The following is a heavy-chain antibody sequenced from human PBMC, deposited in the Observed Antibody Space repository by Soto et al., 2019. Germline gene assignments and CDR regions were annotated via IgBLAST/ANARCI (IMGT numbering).Heavy chain of an antibody. J-gene: IGHJ3*02. D-gene: IGHD1-26*01. V-gene: IGHV4-59*01. CDR1: GGYISNDY. CDR2: IYYSGST. Sequence: SETLSLTCTVSGGYISNDYWSWIRQPPGKELEWIGYIYYSGSTNYNPSLKSRVTISVDTSKNQFSLRLSSVTSADTAVYYCARGIAGAASGRAFDIWGQGTMVTVS. CDR3: ARGIAGAASGRAFDI.